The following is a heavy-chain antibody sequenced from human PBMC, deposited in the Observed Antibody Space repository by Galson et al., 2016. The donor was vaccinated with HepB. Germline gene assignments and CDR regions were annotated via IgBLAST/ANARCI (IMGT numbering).Heavy chain of an antibody. Sequence: SLRLSCAASGITFSNAYMGWVRQAPGKGLEWVGRIKRKTDGGTTYYAAPVKGRFTISRDDSKNTLYLQMNSLNTEDTAVYYCTTGSCSGVGCYSFSYWGQGTLVTVSS. CDR2: IKRKTDGGTT. D-gene: IGHD2-15*01. V-gene: IGHV3-15*01. CDR3: TTGSCSGVGCYSFSY. CDR1: GITFSNAY. J-gene: IGHJ4*02.